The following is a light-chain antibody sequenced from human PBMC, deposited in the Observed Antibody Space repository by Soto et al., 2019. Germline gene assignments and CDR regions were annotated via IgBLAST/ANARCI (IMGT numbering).Light chain of an antibody. Sequence: DIQLTQSPSFLSASVGDRVTITCRASQGISTYLAWYQQKPGKAPKLLIYAPSTLQSGVPLRFSGSGSGTEFTLTISSLQPEDFATYCCQQLNSYPFTFGPGTKVDIK. CDR2: APS. CDR1: QGISTY. CDR3: QQLNSYPFT. V-gene: IGKV1-9*01. J-gene: IGKJ3*01.